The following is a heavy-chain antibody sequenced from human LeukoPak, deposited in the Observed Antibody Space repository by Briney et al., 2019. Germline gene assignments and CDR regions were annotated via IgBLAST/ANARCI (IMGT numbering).Heavy chain of an antibody. D-gene: IGHD3-10*01. CDR3: AKELGYGSGSYFGY. Sequence: GGSLRLSCAASGFTFDDYAMHWVRQAPGKGLEWVSGISWNSGSIGYADSVKGRFTISRDNAKNSLYLQMNSLRAEDTAVYYCAKELGYGSGSYFGYWGQGTLVTVSS. J-gene: IGHJ4*02. CDR1: GFTFDDYA. V-gene: IGHV3-9*01. CDR2: ISWNSGSI.